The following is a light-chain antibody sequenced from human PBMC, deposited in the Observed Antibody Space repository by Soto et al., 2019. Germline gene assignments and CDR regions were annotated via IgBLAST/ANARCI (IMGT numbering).Light chain of an antibody. Sequence: DVQMTQSPSSLSASVGDRVTITCRASQGISNSLAWYQQRPGRVPKLLIYGASNLQSEAPSRFSGSGSGTDFTLTISSLQPEDVATYYCQKYDSAARTFGQGTKVDIK. CDR2: GAS. J-gene: IGKJ1*01. CDR1: QGISNS. CDR3: QKYDSAART. V-gene: IGKV1-27*01.